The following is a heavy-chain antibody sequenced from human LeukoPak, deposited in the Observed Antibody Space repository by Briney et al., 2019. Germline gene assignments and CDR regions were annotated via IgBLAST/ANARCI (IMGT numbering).Heavy chain of an antibody. V-gene: IGHV3-23*01. CDR3: AKDGIQLWSTGMDV. Sequence: GGSLRLSCAASGFTFSSYAMSWVRQAPGKGLEWVSAISGSGGSTYYADSVKGRFTISRDNSKNTLYLQMNSLRAEDTAVYYCAKDGIQLWSTGMDVWGKGTTVTVSS. CDR2: ISGSGGST. D-gene: IGHD5-18*01. J-gene: IGHJ6*04. CDR1: GFTFSSYA.